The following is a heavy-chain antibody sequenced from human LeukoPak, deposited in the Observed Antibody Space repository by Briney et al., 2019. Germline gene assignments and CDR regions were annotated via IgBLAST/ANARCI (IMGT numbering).Heavy chain of an antibody. J-gene: IGHJ6*03. CDR3: AKGYDSTYYFYYFMDV. CDR2: ISDSSDTT. V-gene: IGHV3-23*01. Sequence: GGSLRLSCAASGFTFRAFGMTWVRQAPGKGLEWVSVISDSSDTTYYADSVKGRFTISRDNSKNTVYLQMNSLRAEDTAVYYCAKGYDSTYYFYYFMDVWGKGTTVTVSS. CDR1: GFTFRAFG. D-gene: IGHD3-22*01.